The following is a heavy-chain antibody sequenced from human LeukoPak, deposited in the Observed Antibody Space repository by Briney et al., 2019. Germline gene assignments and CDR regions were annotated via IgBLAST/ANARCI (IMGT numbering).Heavy chain of an antibody. D-gene: IGHD1-26*01. CDR3: ARNSGSYYPY. J-gene: IGHJ4*02. CDR1: GFTFSSYS. Sequence: GGSLRLSCAASGFTFSSYSMNWVRQAPGKGLEWVSSISGSSSYIYYADSVKGRFTISRDNAKNSLYLQMNSLRAEDTAVYYCARNSGSYYPYWGQGTLVTVSS. V-gene: IGHV3-21*01. CDR2: ISGSSSYI.